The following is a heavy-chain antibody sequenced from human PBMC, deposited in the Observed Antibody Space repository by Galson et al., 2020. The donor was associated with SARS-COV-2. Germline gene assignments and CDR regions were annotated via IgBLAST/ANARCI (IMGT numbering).Heavy chain of an antibody. V-gene: IGHV3-53*04. CDR2: LHSGGGT. Sequence: LHSGGGTYYADSVKGRFTISRHNSKNTLYLQMSSLRPEDTAVYYCVRDLLNAFDVWGQGTLVTVSS. J-gene: IGHJ3*01. CDR3: VRDLLNAFDV.